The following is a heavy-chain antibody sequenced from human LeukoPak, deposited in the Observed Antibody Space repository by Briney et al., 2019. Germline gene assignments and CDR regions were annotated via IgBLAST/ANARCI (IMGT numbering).Heavy chain of an antibody. D-gene: IGHD1-26*01. Sequence: SETLSLTCAVYGGSFSGYYWSWIRQPPGRGLEWIGEINHSGSTNYNPSLKSRVTISVDTSKNQFSLKLSSVTAADTAFYYCASQGHHGKIVGTTLSYFYMDVWGKGTTVTVSS. CDR2: INHSGST. V-gene: IGHV4-34*01. CDR1: GGSFSGYY. J-gene: IGHJ6*03. CDR3: ASQGHHGKIVGTTLSYFYMDV.